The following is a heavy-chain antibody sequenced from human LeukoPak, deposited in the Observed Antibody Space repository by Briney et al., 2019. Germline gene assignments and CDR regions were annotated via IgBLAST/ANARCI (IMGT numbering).Heavy chain of an antibody. CDR1: GFTFSSYA. J-gene: IGHJ4*02. CDR2: ISYDGSNK. Sequence: TGASLRLSCAASGFTFSSYAMHWVRQAPGKGLEWVAVISYDGSNKYYADSVKGRFTISRDNSKNTLYLQMNSLRAEDTAVYYCARDLFRLATIFGVVIMGIDYWGQGTLVTVSS. CDR3: ARDLFRLATIFGVVIMGIDY. V-gene: IGHV3-30-3*01. D-gene: IGHD3-3*01.